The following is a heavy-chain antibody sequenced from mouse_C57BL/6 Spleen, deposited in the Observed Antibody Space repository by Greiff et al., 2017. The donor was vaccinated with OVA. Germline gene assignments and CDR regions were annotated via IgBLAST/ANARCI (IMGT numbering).Heavy chain of an antibody. CDR1: GYTFTDYY. V-gene: IGHV1-75*01. D-gene: IGHD4-1*01. Sequence: QVHVKQSGPELVKPGASVKISCKASGYTFTDYYINWVKQRPGQGLEWIGWIFPGSGSTYYNEKFKGKATLTVDKSSSTAYMLLSSLTSEDSAVYFCARRRLGLYYFDYWGQGTTLTVSS. J-gene: IGHJ2*01. CDR3: ARRRLGLYYFDY. CDR2: IFPGSGST.